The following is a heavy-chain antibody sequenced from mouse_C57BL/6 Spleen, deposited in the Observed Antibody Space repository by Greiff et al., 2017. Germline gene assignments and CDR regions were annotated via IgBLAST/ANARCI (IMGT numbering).Heavy chain of an antibody. J-gene: IGHJ4*01. Sequence: VQLQQSGAELAKPGASVKLSCKASGYTFTSYWMHWVKQRPGQGLEWIGYINPSSGYTKYNQKFKDKATLTADKSSSTAYMQLSSLTYEDSAVYYCARGGITTVVAPYAMDYWGQGTSVTVAS. V-gene: IGHV1-7*01. CDR2: INPSSGYT. CDR3: ARGGITTVVAPYAMDY. D-gene: IGHD1-1*01. CDR1: GYTFTSYW.